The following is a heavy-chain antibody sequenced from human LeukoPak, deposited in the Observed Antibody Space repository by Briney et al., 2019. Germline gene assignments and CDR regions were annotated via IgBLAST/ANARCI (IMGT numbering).Heavy chain of an antibody. V-gene: IGHV5-10-1*01. D-gene: IGHD5-12*01. CDR1: GYIFTSYW. Sequence: GESLRISCKGSGYIFTSYWINWVRQTPGKGLEWMGRIDPSDSYTKYSPSFQLHVTISADKSISTAYLQWSSLKASDTAMYYCARQLYSGDEAYDYWGQGTLVTVSS. CDR3: ARQLYSGDEAYDY. J-gene: IGHJ4*02. CDR2: IDPSDSYT.